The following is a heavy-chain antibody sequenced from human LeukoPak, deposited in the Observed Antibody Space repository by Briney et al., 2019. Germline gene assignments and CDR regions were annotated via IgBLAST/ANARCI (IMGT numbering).Heavy chain of an antibody. CDR3: ARDQGITIFGVAPFDY. CDR1: GFTFSSYG. D-gene: IGHD3-3*01. V-gene: IGHV3-30*03. J-gene: IGHJ4*02. CDR2: ISYDGSNK. Sequence: PGGSLRLSCAASGFTFSSYGMHWVRQAPGKGLEWVAVISYDGSNKYYADSVKGRFTISRDNSKNTPYLQMNSLRAEDTAVYYCARDQGITIFGVAPFDYWGQGTLVTVSS.